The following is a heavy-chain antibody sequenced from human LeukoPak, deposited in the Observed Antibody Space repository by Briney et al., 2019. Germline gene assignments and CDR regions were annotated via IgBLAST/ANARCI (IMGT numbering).Heavy chain of an antibody. Sequence: SETLSLTCTVSGDSISSYYWNWVRQSPGKGLEWIGYIYYSGGTNCDPSLKSRVTISIDTSKNQFSLKLRSVTAADTAVYYCAREVPIVRGLRWDYWGQGTLVTVSS. D-gene: IGHD3-10*01. CDR2: IYYSGGT. CDR3: AREVPIVRGLRWDY. J-gene: IGHJ4*02. V-gene: IGHV4-59*01. CDR1: GDSISSYY.